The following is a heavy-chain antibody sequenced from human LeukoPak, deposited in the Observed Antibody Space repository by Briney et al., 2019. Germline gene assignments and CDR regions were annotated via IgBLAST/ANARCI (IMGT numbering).Heavy chain of an antibody. CDR1: GGSISSGSYC. CDR3: ARGGYSYDNWFDP. J-gene: IGHJ5*02. CDR2: IYTSGST. D-gene: IGHD5-18*01. V-gene: IGHV4-61*02. Sequence: SETLSLTCTVSGGSISSGSYCWSWIRQPAGKGLEWIGRIYTSGSTNYNPSLKSRVTISVDTSKNQFSLKLSSVTAADTAVYYCARGGYSYDNWFDPWGQGTLVTVSS.